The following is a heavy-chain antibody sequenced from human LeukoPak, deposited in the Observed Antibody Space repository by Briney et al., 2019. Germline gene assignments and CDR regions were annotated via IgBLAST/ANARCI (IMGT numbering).Heavy chain of an antibody. J-gene: IGHJ5*02. Sequence: SETLSLTCTVSGGSISSYYWSWIRQPPGKGLEWTGYIYCSGSTNYNPSLKSRVTISVDTSKNQFSLKLSSVTAADTAVYYCARQSGYSYGPNWFDPWGQGTLVTVSS. CDR3: ARQSGYSYGPNWFDP. CDR2: IYCSGST. D-gene: IGHD5-18*01. CDR1: GGSISSYY. V-gene: IGHV4-59*08.